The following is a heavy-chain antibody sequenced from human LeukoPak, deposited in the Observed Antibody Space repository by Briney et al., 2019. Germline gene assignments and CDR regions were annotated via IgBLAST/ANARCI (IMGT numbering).Heavy chain of an antibody. V-gene: IGHV3-48*01. CDR3: ARGGSGWFECFQH. Sequence: GGSLRLSCAASGFTFSSYSMNWVRQAPGKGLEWVSYISSSSSTIYYADSVKGRFTISRDNAKNSLYLQMNSLRAEDTAVYYCARGGSGWFECFQHWGQGTLVTVSS. CDR2: ISSSSSTI. D-gene: IGHD6-19*01. CDR1: GFTFSSYS. J-gene: IGHJ1*01.